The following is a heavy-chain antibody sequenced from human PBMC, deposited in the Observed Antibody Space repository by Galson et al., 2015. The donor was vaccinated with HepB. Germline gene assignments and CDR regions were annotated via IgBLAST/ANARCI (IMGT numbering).Heavy chain of an antibody. CDR2: ISRSGTTI. J-gene: IGHJ4*02. V-gene: IGHV3-48*02. Sequence: SLRLSCAASGFSFSGFNMNWVRQAPGKGLEWVSYISRSGTTIYYADSVKGRFTISRDNAKNSLYLQMNSLRDEDTAVYYCTTRPPDFDGLLWDFWGRGTLVTVSS. CDR1: GFSFSGFN. CDR3: TTRPPDFDGLLWDF. D-gene: IGHD3-9*01.